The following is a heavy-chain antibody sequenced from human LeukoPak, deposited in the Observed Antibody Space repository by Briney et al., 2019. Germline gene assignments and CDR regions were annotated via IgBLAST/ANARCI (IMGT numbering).Heavy chain of an antibody. V-gene: IGHV4-39*07. CDR1: GGSISSSSYY. D-gene: IGHD2-2*01. CDR2: INHSGST. Sequence: PSETLSLTCTVSGGSISSSSYYWSWIRQPPGKGLEWIGEINHSGSTNYNPSLKSRVTISVDTSKNQFSLKLSSVTAADTAVYYCARGGGYCSSTSCRYYYYYMDVWGKGTTVTVSS. CDR3: ARGGGYCSSTSCRYYYYYMDV. J-gene: IGHJ6*03.